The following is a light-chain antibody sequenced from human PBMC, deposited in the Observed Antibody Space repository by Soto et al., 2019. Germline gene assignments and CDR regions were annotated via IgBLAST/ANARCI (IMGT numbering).Light chain of an antibody. Sequence: DIVLTQSPGTLSLSPGERATLSCRASHSVSTNYLAWYQQKPGQAPSLLIYATSPRATGIPDRFSGSGSGTYFTLTISRLEPEDFAVYYCQQSGSSPGTFGQVTRLEIK. CDR1: HSVSTNY. CDR3: QQSGSSPGT. V-gene: IGKV3-20*01. J-gene: IGKJ2*01. CDR2: ATS.